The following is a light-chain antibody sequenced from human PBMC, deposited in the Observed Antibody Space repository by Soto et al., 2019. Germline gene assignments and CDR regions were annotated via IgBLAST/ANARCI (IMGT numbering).Light chain of an antibody. Sequence: EIVFTQSPGTLSLSPGERATLSCRASQSVSNNYLAWYQQTPGQSPRLLLYGASSRATGIPDRFSGSGSGTEFTLTISSLQSEDFAVYACQQYNNWRFITFGQGTRLEIK. J-gene: IGKJ5*01. V-gene: IGKV3-15*01. CDR3: QQYNNWRFIT. CDR1: QSVSNN. CDR2: GAS.